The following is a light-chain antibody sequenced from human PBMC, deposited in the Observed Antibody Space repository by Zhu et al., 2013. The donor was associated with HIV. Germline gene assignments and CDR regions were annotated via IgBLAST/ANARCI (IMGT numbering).Light chain of an antibody. J-gene: IGLJ2*01. V-gene: IGLV2-14*01. Sequence: QSALTQPASVSGSPGQSITISCTGTSSDVGGYNYVSWYQQHPGKAPKLMIYEVSNRPSGVPDRFSGSKSGNTASLTVSGLQAEDEADYYCATWDDSLSGHWVFGGGTKLTVL. CDR3: ATWDDSLSGHWV. CDR1: SSDVGGYNY. CDR2: EVS.